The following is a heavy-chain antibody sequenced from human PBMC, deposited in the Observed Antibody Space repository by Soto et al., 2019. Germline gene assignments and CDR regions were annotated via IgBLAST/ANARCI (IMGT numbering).Heavy chain of an antibody. D-gene: IGHD3-22*01. J-gene: IGHJ5*02. Sequence: RASVKVSCKASGGTFSSYAISWVRQAPGQGLEWMGGIIPIFGTANYAQKFQGRVTITADESTSTAYMELSSLRSEDTAVYYCARDHYYDSSGYLWFDPWGQGTLVTV. CDR2: IIPIFGTA. CDR3: ARDHYYDSSGYLWFDP. CDR1: GGTFSSYA. V-gene: IGHV1-69*13.